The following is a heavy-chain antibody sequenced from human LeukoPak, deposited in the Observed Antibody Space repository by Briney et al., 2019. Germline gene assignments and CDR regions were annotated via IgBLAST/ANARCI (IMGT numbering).Heavy chain of an antibody. V-gene: IGHV4-59*01. CDR3: ATSTTVNDAFDI. D-gene: IGHD4-17*01. Sequence: PSETLSLTCTVSGGSISNYYWSWIRQPPGKGLEWIGFIYYSGSTNYNPSLKSRVTISVDTSKNQFSLKLSSVTAADTAVYYCATSTTVNDAFDIWGQGTMVTVSS. J-gene: IGHJ3*02. CDR1: GGSISNYY. CDR2: IYYSGST.